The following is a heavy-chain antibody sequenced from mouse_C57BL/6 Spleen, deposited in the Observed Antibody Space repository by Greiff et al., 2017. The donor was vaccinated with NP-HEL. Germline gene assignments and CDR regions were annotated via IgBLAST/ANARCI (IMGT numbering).Heavy chain of an antibody. CDR1: GYTFTSYW. Sequence: QVQLQQPGTELVKPGASVKLSCKASGYTFTSYWMHWVKQRPGQGLEWIGNINPSNGGTNYNEKFKSKATLTVDKSSSTAYMQLSSLTSEDSAVYYCARSQPFGGDGYSYCDYWGQGTTLTVSS. CDR3: ARSQPFGGDGYSYCDY. D-gene: IGHD2-3*01. CDR2: INPSNGGT. J-gene: IGHJ2*01. V-gene: IGHV1-53*01.